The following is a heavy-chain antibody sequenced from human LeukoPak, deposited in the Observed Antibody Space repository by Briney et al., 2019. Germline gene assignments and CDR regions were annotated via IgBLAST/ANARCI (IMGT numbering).Heavy chain of an antibody. CDR2: ISGSGGST. J-gene: IGHJ4*02. CDR3: AKEYIRYYDSSGYFGY. D-gene: IGHD3-22*01. Sequence: GGSLRLSSAAPGFTFSSNAMSWVRPAPGKGLEWVLAISGSGGSTYYTDSVKGRFNISRDNSKNTLYLQMNSLRAEDTAVYYCAKEYIRYYDSSGYFGYWGKGTLVTVSS. V-gene: IGHV3-23*01. CDR1: GFTFSSNA.